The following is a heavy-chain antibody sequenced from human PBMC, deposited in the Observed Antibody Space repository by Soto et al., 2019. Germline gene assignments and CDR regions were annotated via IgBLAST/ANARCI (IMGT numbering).Heavy chain of an antibody. J-gene: IGHJ4*02. Sequence: QVPLVQSGAEVRKPGASVRVSCKTSGYTFAGHYLHWIRQAPGQGPEWMGWINPHSGDTNYAEKFQGRVTMTRDTSFSTAYMELSSLRSDDTAMYYCARDVYSVEYWGQGTQVTVSS. CDR1: GYTFAGHY. CDR3: ARDVYSVEY. V-gene: IGHV1-2*02. CDR2: INPHSGDT. D-gene: IGHD2-8*01.